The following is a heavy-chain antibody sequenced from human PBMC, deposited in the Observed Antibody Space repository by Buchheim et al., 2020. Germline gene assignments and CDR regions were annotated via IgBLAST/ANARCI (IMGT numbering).Heavy chain of an antibody. Sequence: EVQLLESGGGLVQPGGSMRLSCAASGFTFSSYAMSWVRQAPGKGLEWVSSISGSGDTTYYADSVKGRFTISRDNAKNSLYLQMNSLRDEDTAVYYCARDKGQWELLYFDYWGQGTL. D-gene: IGHD1-26*01. CDR3: ARDKGQWELLYFDY. CDR1: GFTFSSYA. CDR2: ISGSGDTT. J-gene: IGHJ4*02. V-gene: IGHV3-23*01.